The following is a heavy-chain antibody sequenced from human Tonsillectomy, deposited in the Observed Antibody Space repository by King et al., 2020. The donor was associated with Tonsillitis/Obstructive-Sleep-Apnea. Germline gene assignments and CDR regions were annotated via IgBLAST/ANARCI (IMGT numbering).Heavy chain of an antibody. J-gene: IGHJ3*02. D-gene: IGHD3-16*01. Sequence: VQLQESGPGLVKPSETLSLTCTVSGGSISSYYWSWIRQPPGKGLEWIGYIYYSGSANYNPSLKSRVTMSVDRPKNQFSLKLSSVTAADTAVYYCARDMGLGAGGDAFDIWGQGTMVTVSS. CDR1: GGSISSYY. CDR2: IYYSGSA. V-gene: IGHV4-59*01. CDR3: ARDMGLGAGGDAFDI.